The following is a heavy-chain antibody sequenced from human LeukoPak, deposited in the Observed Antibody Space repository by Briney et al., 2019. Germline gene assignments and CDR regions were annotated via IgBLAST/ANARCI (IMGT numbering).Heavy chain of an antibody. CDR3: AKSPTHPRTFDY. D-gene: IGHD4-17*01. CDR2: ISGSGGST. Sequence: GASLRLSCAASGFTFSSYAMSWVRQVPGKGLEWVSAISGSGGSTYYADSVKGRFTISRDNSKNTLYLQMNSLRAEDTAVYYCAKSPTHPRTFDYWGQGTLVTVSS. CDR1: GFTFSSYA. J-gene: IGHJ4*02. V-gene: IGHV3-23*01.